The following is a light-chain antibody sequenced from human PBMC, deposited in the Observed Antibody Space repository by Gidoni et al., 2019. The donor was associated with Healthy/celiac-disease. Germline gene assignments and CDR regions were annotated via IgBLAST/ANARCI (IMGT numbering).Light chain of an antibody. Sequence: QSALTQPASVSGSPGQSITISCTGTSSDVGNYDYVYWYQHHPGKAPKFIIYEVSNRPSGVSNRVSGSKSGNTASLTISGLQAEDEADYYCSSYTSTDTLYDFGTGTKVTVL. CDR2: EVS. CDR1: SSDVGNYDY. CDR3: SSYTSTDTLYD. J-gene: IGLJ1*01. V-gene: IGLV2-14*01.